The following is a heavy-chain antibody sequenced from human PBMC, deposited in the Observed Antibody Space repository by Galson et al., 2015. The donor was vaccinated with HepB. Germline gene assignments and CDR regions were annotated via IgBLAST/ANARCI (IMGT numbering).Heavy chain of an antibody. CDR3: ARDYVWGSYRALLPVY. CDR2: IWYDGSNK. J-gene: IGHJ4*02. V-gene: IGHV3-33*08. D-gene: IGHD3-16*02. CDR1: GFTFSSYG. Sequence: SLRLSCAASGFTFSSYGMHWVRQAPGKGLEWVAVIWYDGSNKYYADSVKGRFTISRDNSKNTLYLQMNSLRAEDTAVYYCARDYVWGSYRALLPVYWGQGTLVTVSS.